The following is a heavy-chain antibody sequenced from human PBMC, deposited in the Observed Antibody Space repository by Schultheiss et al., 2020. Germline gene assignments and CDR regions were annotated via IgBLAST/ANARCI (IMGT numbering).Heavy chain of an antibody. CDR2: IYWDDDK. J-gene: IGHJ5*02. CDR3: AHRTGYSSSWYWFDP. Sequence: SGPTLVKPTETLTLTCTVSGFSLSNARMGVSWIRQPPGKALEWLALIYWDDDKRYSPSLKSRLTITKDTSKNQVVLTMTNMDPVDTATYYCAHRTGYSSSWYWFDPWGQGTLVTVSS. D-gene: IGHD6-13*01. V-gene: IGHV2-5*02. CDR1: GFSLSNARMG.